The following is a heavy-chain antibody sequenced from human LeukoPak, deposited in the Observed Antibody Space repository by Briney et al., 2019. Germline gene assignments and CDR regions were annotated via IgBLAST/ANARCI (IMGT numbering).Heavy chain of an antibody. Sequence: RSGGSLRLSCAASGFTFSSYSMNWVRQAPGKGLEWVSSISSSSSYIYYADSVKGRFTISRDNAKNSLYLQMNSLRAEDTALYYCAKDIRPRRSGWYYFDYWGQGTLVTVSS. J-gene: IGHJ4*02. D-gene: IGHD6-19*01. CDR3: AKDIRPRRSGWYYFDY. V-gene: IGHV3-21*04. CDR1: GFTFSSYS. CDR2: ISSSSSYI.